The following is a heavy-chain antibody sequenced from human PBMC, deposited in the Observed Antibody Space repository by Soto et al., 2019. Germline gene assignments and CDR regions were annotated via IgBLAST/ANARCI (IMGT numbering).Heavy chain of an antibody. CDR2: ISGSGGST. J-gene: IGHJ4*02. CDR1: GFTFSSYA. D-gene: IGHD2-8*01. V-gene: IGHV3-23*01. Sequence: GGSLRLSCAASGFTFSSYAMSWVRQAPGKGLEWVSAISGSGGSTYYADSVKGRFTISRDNSKNTLYLQMNSLRAEDTAVYYCAKVGLNDMDIVLMVFFDYWGQGTLVTVSS. CDR3: AKVGLNDMDIVLMVFFDY.